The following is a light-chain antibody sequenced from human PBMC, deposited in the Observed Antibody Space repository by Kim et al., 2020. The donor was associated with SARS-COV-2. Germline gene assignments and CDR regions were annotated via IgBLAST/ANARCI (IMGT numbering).Light chain of an antibody. Sequence: DIQMTQSPSTLSASVGDRVTITCRASQSLSIWLDWYQQKPGKAPNLQIYDASILESGVPSRFSGSGSGTEFTLTSSGLQPDDFATYSCQEYKSNSWTFGQGTKVDIK. CDR3: QEYKSNSWT. CDR2: DAS. J-gene: IGKJ1*01. CDR1: QSLSIW. V-gene: IGKV1-5*01.